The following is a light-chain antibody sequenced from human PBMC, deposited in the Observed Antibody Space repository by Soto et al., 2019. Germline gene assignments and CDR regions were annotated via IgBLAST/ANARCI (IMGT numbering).Light chain of an antibody. CDR1: QSVSSNH. Sequence: TQSPSTLSASVGDRVTITCRASQSVSSNHLAWYQQKPGQAPRLLIYGGSSRATGIPVRFSGSGSETDFTLTITRLEPEDFAMYYCQQYSSSRTFGQGTKVDIK. CDR2: GGS. CDR3: QQYSSSRT. J-gene: IGKJ1*01. V-gene: IGKV3-20*01.